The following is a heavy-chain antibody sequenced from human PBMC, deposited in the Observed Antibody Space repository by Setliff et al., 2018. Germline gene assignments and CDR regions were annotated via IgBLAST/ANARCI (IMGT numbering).Heavy chain of an antibody. CDR3: ARDGEYDYGDYVRFDY. CDR1: GGTFSSYA. V-gene: IGHV1-69*13. D-gene: IGHD4-17*01. J-gene: IGHJ4*02. Sequence: ASVKVSCKASGGTFSSYAISWVRQAPGQGREWMGGIIPIFGAANYAQKFQGRVTVTADESTSTAYMELSSLRSEDTAVYYCARDGEYDYGDYVRFDYWGQGTLVTVSS. CDR2: IIPIFGAA.